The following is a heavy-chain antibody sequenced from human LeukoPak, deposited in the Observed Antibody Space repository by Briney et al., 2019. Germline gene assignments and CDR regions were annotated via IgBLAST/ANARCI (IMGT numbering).Heavy chain of an antibody. CDR1: GFTFGTSW. CDR2: IGSLGGSR. V-gene: IGHV3-64D*08. CDR3: VNSSDTPMGPYDN. J-gene: IGHJ4*02. D-gene: IGHD5-18*01. Sequence: GGSLRLSCAASGFTFGTSWMTWVRQAPGKGLESVSGIGSLGGSRYYAESVKGRFTISRDNSKNTVYLQMSSLRIEDTAVYYCVNSSDTPMGPYDNWGQGTRVTVSS.